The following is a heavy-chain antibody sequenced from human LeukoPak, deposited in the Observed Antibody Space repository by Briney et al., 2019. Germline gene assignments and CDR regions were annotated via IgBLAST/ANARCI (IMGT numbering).Heavy chain of an antibody. Sequence: ASVKVSCKASGYTFTSYDTNWVRQATGQGLEWMGWMNPNSGNTGYAQKFQGRVTMTRNTSISTAYMELSSLRSEDTAVYYCARATIRHCGGDCYSPFDYWGQGTLVTVSS. V-gene: IGHV1-8*01. CDR1: GYTFTSYD. J-gene: IGHJ4*02. CDR3: ARATIRHCGGDCYSPFDY. CDR2: MNPNSGNT. D-gene: IGHD2-21*02.